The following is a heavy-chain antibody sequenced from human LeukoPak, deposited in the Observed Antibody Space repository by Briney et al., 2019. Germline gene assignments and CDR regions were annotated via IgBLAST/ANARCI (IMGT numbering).Heavy chain of an antibody. CDR2: FDPEDGET. J-gene: IGHJ3*02. CDR3: ATADSSGEYWGGDGGGVFDI. Sequence: ASVKVSCKVSGYTLTELSMHWVRQAPGKGLEWMGGFDPEDGETIYAQKFQGRVTMTEDTSTDTAYMELSSLRSEDTAVYYCATADSSGEYWGGDGGGVFDIWGQGTMVTVSS. V-gene: IGHV1-24*01. D-gene: IGHD2-21*01. CDR1: GYTLTELS.